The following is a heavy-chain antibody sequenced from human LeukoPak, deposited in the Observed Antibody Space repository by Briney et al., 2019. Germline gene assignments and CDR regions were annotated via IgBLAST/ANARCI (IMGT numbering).Heavy chain of an antibody. CDR3: AHRYGDQNLFDY. V-gene: IGHV2-5*01. CDR1: GFSLSISGVG. Sequence: SGPTLVNPTQTLTLTCTFSGFSLSISGVGVGWIRQPPGKALEWLALIYWNDDKPYSPSLKSRLTITKDTPKNQVVLTMTNMDPVDTATYYCAHRYGDQNLFDYWGQGTLVTVSS. J-gene: IGHJ4*02. CDR2: IYWNDDK. D-gene: IGHD4-17*01.